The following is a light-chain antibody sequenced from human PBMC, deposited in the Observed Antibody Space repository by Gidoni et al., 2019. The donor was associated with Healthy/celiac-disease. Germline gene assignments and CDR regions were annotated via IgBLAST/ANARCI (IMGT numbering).Light chain of an antibody. Sequence: SYELTQPPSVSVSPGQTARITCSGEALPKQYAYWYQQKPGQAPVRVIYKDSERPSGIPERFSGSSSGTTVTLTISGVQAEDEADYYCQSADSSGTYVFGTGTKVTVL. CDR1: ALPKQY. CDR2: KDS. J-gene: IGLJ1*01. V-gene: IGLV3-25*02. CDR3: QSADSSGTYV.